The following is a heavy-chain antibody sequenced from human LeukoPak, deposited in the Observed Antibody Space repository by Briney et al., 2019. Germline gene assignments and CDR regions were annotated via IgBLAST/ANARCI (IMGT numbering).Heavy chain of an antibody. Sequence: SETLSLTCTVSGGSISGYYWSWIRRPPGKGLEWIGFIYYSGSTNYNPSLKSRVTISVDTSKNQFSLKLSSVTAADTAVYYCARLVITIFGVVTLYNWFDPWGQGTLVTVSS. CDR2: IYYSGST. V-gene: IGHV4-59*08. CDR3: ARLVITIFGVVTLYNWFDP. CDR1: GGSISGYY. D-gene: IGHD3-3*01. J-gene: IGHJ5*02.